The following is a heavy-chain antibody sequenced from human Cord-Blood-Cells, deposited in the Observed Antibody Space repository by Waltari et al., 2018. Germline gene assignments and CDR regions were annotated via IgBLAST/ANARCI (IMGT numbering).Heavy chain of an antibody. CDR3: ARDSRETGLFDY. V-gene: IGHV3-30-3*01. CDR1: GFTFSSYA. Sequence: QVQLVESGGGVVQPGRSLRLSCAASGFTFSSYAMHWVRQAPGKGLEGVAVISYDGSNKYYADSVKGRFTISRDNSKNTLYLQMNSLRAEDTAVYYCARDSRETGLFDYWGQGTLVSVSS. D-gene: IGHD2-2*01. CDR2: ISYDGSNK. J-gene: IGHJ4*02.